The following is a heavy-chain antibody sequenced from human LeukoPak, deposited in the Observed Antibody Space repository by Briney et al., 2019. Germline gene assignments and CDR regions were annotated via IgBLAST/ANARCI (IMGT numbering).Heavy chain of an antibody. CDR2: LRGNGDT. CDR3: AKASWVSNVDAVL. CDR1: GFTFSTYA. Sequence: GGSLRLSCVASGFTFSTYAMSWVREAPARGLEWVSSLRGNGDTFYAESVKGRFTLSRDEPRNMVFLHLNKLRVEGTAIYYCAKASWVSNVDAVLWGQGTVVTVSS. J-gene: IGHJ4*02. D-gene: IGHD1-1*01. V-gene: IGHV3-23*01.